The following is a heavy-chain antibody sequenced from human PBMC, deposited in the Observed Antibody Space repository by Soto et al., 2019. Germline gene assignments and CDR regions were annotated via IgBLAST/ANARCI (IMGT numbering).Heavy chain of an antibody. CDR1: GFTFSNAW. J-gene: IGHJ4*02. CDR3: TTTKGRLEPPTNDF. D-gene: IGHD2-8*01. CDR2: IKSDAYGGAI. V-gene: IGHV3-15*01. Sequence: EVQLVESGGGLVKPGGSLRLSCAGSGFTFSNAWMSWVRRAPGKGLEWVGRIKSDAYGGAIDYAAPVKGRFTISRDDSITPLLLQMNNLRAEDTAVYSCTTTKGRLEPPTNDFWGQGTPVIVSS.